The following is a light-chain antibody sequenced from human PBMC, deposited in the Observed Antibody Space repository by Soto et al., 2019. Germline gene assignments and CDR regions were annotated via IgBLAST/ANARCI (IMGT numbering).Light chain of an antibody. CDR1: STDVGMYNL. CDR3: CSYAGGGTWV. Sequence: QSALTQPASVSGSPGQSITISCTGTSTDVGMYNLVSWYQQHPGEDRKLMIYEGSRRPTGVSNRFSGSKSGNTASLTVSGLQAEDEADYYCCSYAGGGTWVFGGGTKLTVL. CDR2: EGS. J-gene: IGLJ3*02. V-gene: IGLV2-23*01.